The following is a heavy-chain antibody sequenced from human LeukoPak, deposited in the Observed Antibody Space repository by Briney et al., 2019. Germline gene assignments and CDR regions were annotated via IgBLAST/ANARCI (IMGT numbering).Heavy chain of an antibody. CDR3: AKRRGLELLYYYYMDV. CDR2: ISGSGGST. J-gene: IGHJ6*03. D-gene: IGHD1-7*01. Sequence: GGSLRLSCTASGFTFSSYAMSWVRQAPGKGLEWVSAISGSGGSTYYADSVKGRFTISRDNSKNTLYLQMNSLRAEDTAVYYCAKRRGLELLYYYYMDVWGKGTTVTISS. V-gene: IGHV3-23*01. CDR1: GFTFSSYA.